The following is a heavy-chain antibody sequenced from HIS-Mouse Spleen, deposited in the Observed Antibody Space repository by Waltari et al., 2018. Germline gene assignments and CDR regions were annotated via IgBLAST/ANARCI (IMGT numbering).Heavy chain of an antibody. J-gene: IGHJ4*02. CDR1: GFTFRSYG. D-gene: IGHD1-26*01. CDR2: ISYDGSNK. CDR3: AKDTSGSYSDY. Sequence: QVQLVESGGGVVQPGRSLRLPCEASGFTFRSYGMHWVRQAPGKGLEWVAVISYDGSNKYYADSVKGRFTISRDNSKNTLYLQMNSLRAEDTAVYYCAKDTSGSYSDYWGQGTLVTVSS. V-gene: IGHV3-30*18.